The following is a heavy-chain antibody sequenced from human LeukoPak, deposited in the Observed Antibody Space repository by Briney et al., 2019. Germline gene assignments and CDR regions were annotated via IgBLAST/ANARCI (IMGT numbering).Heavy chain of an antibody. CDR1: GDTFSAYY. CDR2: INPNSGGT. J-gene: IGHJ1*01. D-gene: IGHD6-13*01. CDR3: ARRGSTSWSEYFQY. V-gene: IGHV1-2*06. Sequence: ASVKVSCKASGDTFSAYYIHWVRQAPGQGLEWVGRINPNSGGTDFAQKFLGRVSMTRDTSISTAYMELSSLRSDDTAVYYCARRGSTSWSEYFQYWGQGTLVTVSS.